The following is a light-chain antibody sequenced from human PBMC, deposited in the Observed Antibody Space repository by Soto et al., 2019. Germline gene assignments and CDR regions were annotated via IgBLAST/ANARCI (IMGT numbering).Light chain of an antibody. CDR3: QHYDGSPRT. J-gene: IGKJ2*01. CDR2: GVF. CDR1: QTVNSDY. V-gene: IGKV3-20*01. Sequence: ETVLTQSPGTVSLSPGERATLSCTTSQTVNSDYLAWYQQKPGQAPRLLIYGVFNRATGIPDRFSGSGSGTYVTLTISGLEPEESAVYYCQHYDGSPRTFGQGTNLEI.